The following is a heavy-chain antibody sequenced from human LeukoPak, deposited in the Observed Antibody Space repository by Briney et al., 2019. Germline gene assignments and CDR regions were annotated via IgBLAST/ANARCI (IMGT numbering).Heavy chain of an antibody. D-gene: IGHD3-22*01. J-gene: IGHJ3*02. CDR1: GFTVSSNC. V-gene: IGHV3-66*02. CDR3: ASPGTYYYDSSGYLRRGDDAFDI. Sequence: PGGSLRLSCAASGFTVSSNCMSWVRQAPGKGLEWVSVIYSGGSTYYADSVKGRFTISRDNSKNTLYLQMNSLRAEDTAVYYCASPGTYYYDSSGYLRRGDDAFDIWGQGTMVTVSS. CDR2: IYSGGST.